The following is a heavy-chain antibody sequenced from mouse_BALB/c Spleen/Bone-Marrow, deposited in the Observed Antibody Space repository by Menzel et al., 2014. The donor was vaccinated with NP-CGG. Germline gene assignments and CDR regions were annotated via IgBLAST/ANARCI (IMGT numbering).Heavy chain of an antibody. V-gene: IGHV1-18*01. CDR3: AIYYYGSSYAMDY. J-gene: IGHJ4*01. CDR1: GYTFXDYN. Sequence: VQLQQSGPELVKPGASVKIPCKASGYTFXDYNMDWVKQSHGKSLEWIGDINPNNGGTIYNQKFKGKATLTVDKSSSTAYMELRSLTSEDTAVYYCAIYYYGSSYAMDYWGQGTSVTVSS. CDR2: INPNNGGT. D-gene: IGHD1-1*01.